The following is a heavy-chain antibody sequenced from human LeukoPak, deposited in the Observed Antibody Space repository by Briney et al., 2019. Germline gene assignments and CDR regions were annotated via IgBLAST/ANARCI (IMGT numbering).Heavy chain of an antibody. J-gene: IGHJ4*02. Sequence: GGSLRLSCAASGFTFSSYAMHWVRQAPGKGLEWVAVISYDGSNKYYADSVKGRFTISRDNSKNTLYLQMNSLRAEDTAVYCCARGTYYDILTGPDYWGQGTLVTVSS. CDR1: GFTFSSYA. CDR2: ISYDGSNK. CDR3: ARGTYYDILTGPDY. D-gene: IGHD3-9*01. V-gene: IGHV3-30*04.